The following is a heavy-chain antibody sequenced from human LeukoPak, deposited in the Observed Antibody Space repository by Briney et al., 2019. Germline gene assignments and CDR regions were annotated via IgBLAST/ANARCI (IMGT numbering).Heavy chain of an antibody. Sequence: SVKVSCKASGGTFSCYAISWVRQAPRQGLEWMGRIIPILGIANYAQKFQGRVTITADKSTSTAYMELSSLRSEDTAVYYCARDREGYCSGGSCPFDYWGQGTLVTVSS. CDR1: GGTFSCYA. CDR2: IIPILGIA. CDR3: ARDREGYCSGGSCPFDY. V-gene: IGHV1-69*04. D-gene: IGHD2-15*01. J-gene: IGHJ4*02.